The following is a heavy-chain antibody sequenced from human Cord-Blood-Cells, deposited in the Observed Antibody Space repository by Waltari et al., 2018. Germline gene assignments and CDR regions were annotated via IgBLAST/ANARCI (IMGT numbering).Heavy chain of an antibody. V-gene: IGHV3-33*01. J-gene: IGHJ6*02. CDR3: ARDRGRFRELLFAYGMDV. D-gene: IGHD3-10*01. CDR1: GFTFSSYG. Sequence: QVQLVESGGGVVQPGRSLRLSCAASGFTFSSYGMPWVRPAPGKGLELVAVIWYYESNKYYADSVKGRFTISRDNSKNTLYLQMNSLRAEDTAVYYCARDRGRFRELLFAYGMDVWGQGTTVTVSS. CDR2: IWYYESNK.